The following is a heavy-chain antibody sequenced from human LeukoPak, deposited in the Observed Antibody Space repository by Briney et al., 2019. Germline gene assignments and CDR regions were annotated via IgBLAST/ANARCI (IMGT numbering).Heavy chain of an antibody. V-gene: IGHV3-7*03. CDR1: GFTFNLYA. CDR2: IKEDGSDK. Sequence: GGSLRLSCTASGFTFNLYAMTWVRQAPGKGLEWLANIKEDGSDKNYVESLKGRFTISRDNVKNSVYLQMDSLRAEDTALYYCARDGGDCSGDSCYVDYWGQGTLVTVSS. D-gene: IGHD2-15*01. J-gene: IGHJ4*02. CDR3: ARDGGDCSGDSCYVDY.